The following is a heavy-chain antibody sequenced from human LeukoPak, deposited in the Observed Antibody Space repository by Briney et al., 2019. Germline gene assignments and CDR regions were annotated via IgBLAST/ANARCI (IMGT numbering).Heavy chain of an antibody. CDR1: GGSISDYY. D-gene: IGHD3-10*01. V-gene: IGHV4-59*01. CDR2: IHSIGGT. Sequence: KSSETLSLTCTVSGGSISDYYWTWIRQPPEKGLEWIGYIHSIGGTNYNPSLKSRVTISVDTSKNQFSLKLSSVTAADTAFYYCARGHDYYYSGRQSWFDPWGQGTLVTVSS. J-gene: IGHJ5*02. CDR3: ARGHDYYYSGRQSWFDP.